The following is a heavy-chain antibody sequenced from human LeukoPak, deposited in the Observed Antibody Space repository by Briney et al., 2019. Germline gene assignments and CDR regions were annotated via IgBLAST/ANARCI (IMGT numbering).Heavy chain of an antibody. CDR3: TRAASSGPLFTYHMDV. CDR1: DYSISSGYY. V-gene: IGHV4-38-2*02. J-gene: IGHJ6*03. CDR2: MYQSGDT. D-gene: IGHD3-22*01. Sequence: SETLSLTCSLSDYSISSGYYWGWIRQPPGKGLEWIWSMYQSGDTYYSPSLRSRVTISVDTSKNQFSLKLTSVTAADTGVYYCTRAASSGPLFTYHMDVWGKGTTVTVSS.